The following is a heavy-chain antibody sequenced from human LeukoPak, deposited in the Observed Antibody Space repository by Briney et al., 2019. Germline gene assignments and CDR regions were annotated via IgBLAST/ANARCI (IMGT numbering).Heavy chain of an antibody. CDR2: IIPIFGTA. V-gene: IGHV1-69*05. D-gene: IGHD2-15*01. Sequence: ASVKVSCKASGGTFSSYAISWVRQAPGQGLEWMGGIIPIFGTANYAQKFQGRVTITTDESTSTAYMELSSLRSEDTAVHYCAREERYCSGGSCYAADAFDIWGQGTMVTVSS. CDR3: AREERYCSGGSCYAADAFDI. J-gene: IGHJ3*02. CDR1: GGTFSSYA.